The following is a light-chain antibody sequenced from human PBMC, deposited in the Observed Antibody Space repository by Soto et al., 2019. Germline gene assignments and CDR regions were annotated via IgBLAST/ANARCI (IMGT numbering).Light chain of an antibody. CDR3: CSYAGSTTFV. CDR2: EVY. V-gene: IGLV2-23*02. J-gene: IGLJ3*02. Sequence: QSVLTQPASVSGSPGQSITISCTGTSSDVGNYNFVSWYQKHPGKAPKFVIYEVYKRPSGISNRFSGSKSGNTASLTISGPQAEDEADYYCCSYAGSTTFVFGGGTKLTVL. CDR1: SSDVGNYNF.